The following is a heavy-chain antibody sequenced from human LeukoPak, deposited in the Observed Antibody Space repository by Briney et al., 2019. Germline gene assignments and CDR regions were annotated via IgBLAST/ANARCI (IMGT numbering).Heavy chain of an antibody. V-gene: IGHV4-39*01. CDR1: GGSISSSSYY. CDR3: ARAITYYDILTGYYKGFHFDY. CDR2: IYCSGST. D-gene: IGHD3-9*01. Sequence: SETLSLTCTVSGGSISSSSYYWGWIRQPPGKGLEWIGSIYCSGSTYYNPSLKSRVTISVDTSKNQFSLKLSSVTAADTAVYYCARAITYYDILTGYYKGFHFDYWGQGTLVTVSS. J-gene: IGHJ4*02.